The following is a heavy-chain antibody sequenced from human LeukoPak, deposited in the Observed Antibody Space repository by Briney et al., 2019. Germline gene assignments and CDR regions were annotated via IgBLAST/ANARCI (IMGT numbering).Heavy chain of an antibody. J-gene: IGHJ4*02. CDR3: ARARGVSTGYRPIDY. Sequence: GRSLRLSCAASGFTFSTSGMHWVRQAPGKGLEWVAVIWCDGSNKRYAESVKGRFSTSRDNSKSTLYLQMNSLRAEDTAVYYCARARGVSTGYRPIDYWGQGTLVTVSS. V-gene: IGHV3-33*01. CDR1: GFTFSTSG. CDR2: IWCDGSNK. D-gene: IGHD3-22*01.